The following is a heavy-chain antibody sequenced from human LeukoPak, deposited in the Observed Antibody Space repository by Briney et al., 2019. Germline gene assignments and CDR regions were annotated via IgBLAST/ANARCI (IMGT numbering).Heavy chain of an antibody. Sequence: PSETLSLTCAVYGGSFSGYYWSWLRQPPGKGLEWIGEINHSGSTNYNPSLKSRVTISVDTSKNQLSLKLSSVTAADTAVYYCARGRSGHFIDYWGQGTLVTVSS. D-gene: IGHD3-10*01. J-gene: IGHJ4*02. V-gene: IGHV4-34*01. CDR2: INHSGST. CDR3: ARGRSGHFIDY. CDR1: GGSFSGYY.